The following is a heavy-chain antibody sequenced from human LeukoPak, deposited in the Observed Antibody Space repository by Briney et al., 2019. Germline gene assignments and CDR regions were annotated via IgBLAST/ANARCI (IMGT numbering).Heavy chain of an antibody. J-gene: IGHJ3*02. CDR3: ARQPMPRAFDI. CDR1: VGSISSYY. V-gene: IGHV4-59*01. D-gene: IGHD2-2*01. CDR2: IYYSGST. Sequence: SETLSLTCTVAVGSISSYYLSWIRQPPGKGLEWIGYIYYSGSTNYNPSLKSRVTISVDTSKTQFSLKLSSVTAADTAVYYCARQPMPRAFDIWGQGTMVTVSS.